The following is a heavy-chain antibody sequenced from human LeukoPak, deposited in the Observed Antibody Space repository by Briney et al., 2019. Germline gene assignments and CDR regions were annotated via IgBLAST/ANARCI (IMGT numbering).Heavy chain of an antibody. Sequence: GESLKISCKGSGYNFASYWIGWVRQMPGKGLEWMGIIYPGDSDTRYSPSFQGQVTISADKSISTAYLQWSSLKASDTAMYYCARGYCSSTSCSGEWFDPWGQGTLVTVSS. D-gene: IGHD2-2*01. J-gene: IGHJ5*02. CDR3: ARGYCSSTSCSGEWFDP. CDR1: GYNFASYW. V-gene: IGHV5-51*01. CDR2: IYPGDSDT.